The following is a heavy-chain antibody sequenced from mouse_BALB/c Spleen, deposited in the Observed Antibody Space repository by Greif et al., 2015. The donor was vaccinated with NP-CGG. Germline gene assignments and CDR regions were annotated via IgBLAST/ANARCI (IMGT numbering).Heavy chain of an antibody. CDR3: ARQGEAPHYAMDY. J-gene: IGHJ4*01. CDR2: ISSGGSYT. CDR1: GFTFSSYG. Sequence: EVQVVESGGDLVKPGGSLKLSCAASGFTFSSYGMSWVRQTPDKRLEWVATISSGGSYTYYPDSVKGRFTISRDNAKNALYLQMSSLKSEDTAMYYCARQGEAPHYAMDYWGQGTSVTVSS. V-gene: IGHV5-6*01.